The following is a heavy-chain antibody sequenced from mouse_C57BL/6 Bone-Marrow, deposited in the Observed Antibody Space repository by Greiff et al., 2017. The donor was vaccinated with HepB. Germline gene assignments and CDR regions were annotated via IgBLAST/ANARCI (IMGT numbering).Heavy chain of an antibody. Sequence: QVQLQQPGAELVMPGASVKLSCKASGYTFTSYWMHWVKQRPGQGLEWIGEIDPSDSYTNYNQKFKGKSTLTVDKSSSTAYMQLSSLTSEDSAVYHCARYFDYDFYAMDYWGQGTSVTVSS. D-gene: IGHD2-4*01. CDR1: GYTFTSYW. CDR3: ARYFDYDFYAMDY. CDR2: IDPSDSYT. V-gene: IGHV1-69*01. J-gene: IGHJ4*01.